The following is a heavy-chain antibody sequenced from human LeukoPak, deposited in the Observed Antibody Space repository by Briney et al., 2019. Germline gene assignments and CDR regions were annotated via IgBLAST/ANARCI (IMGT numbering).Heavy chain of an antibody. V-gene: IGHV3-30*18. CDR2: IGNTGLAE. CDR1: GFALSSHG. J-gene: IGHJ4*02. D-gene: IGHD6-6*01. Sequence: PGGSLRLSCAASGFALSSHGMHWVRQAPGKGLEWVAVIGNTGLAEYFAEFAKGRFTISRDNAKNSLYLQMNSLRAEDTALYYCAKVRSAYSSFGGFDYWGQGTLVTVSS. CDR3: AKVRSAYSSFGGFDY.